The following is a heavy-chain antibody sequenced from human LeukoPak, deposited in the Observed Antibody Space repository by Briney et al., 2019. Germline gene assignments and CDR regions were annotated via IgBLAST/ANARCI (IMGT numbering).Heavy chain of an antibody. Sequence: KASETLSLTCAVYGGSFSGYYWTWIRQPPGKGLEWIGEINHSGSTNYNPSLKSRVTISADTSKNQFSLKMSSVTAADTAVYYCATTSGYWGQGTLVTVSS. CDR3: ATTSGY. CDR2: INHSGST. J-gene: IGHJ4*02. CDR1: GGSFSGYY. D-gene: IGHD3-10*01. V-gene: IGHV4-34*01.